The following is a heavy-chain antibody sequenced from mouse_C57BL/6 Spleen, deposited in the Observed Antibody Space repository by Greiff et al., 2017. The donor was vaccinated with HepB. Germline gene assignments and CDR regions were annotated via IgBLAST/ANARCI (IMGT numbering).Heavy chain of an antibody. Sequence: QVQLQQPGAELVKPGASVKLSCKASGYTFTSYWMHWVKQRPGQGLEWIGMIHPNSGSTNYNEKFKSKATLTVDKSSSTAYMQLSSLTSEDSAVYYCARGEIRDYGFDYWGQGTTLTVSS. CDR2: IHPNSGST. V-gene: IGHV1-64*01. D-gene: IGHD2-4*01. CDR3: ARGEIRDYGFDY. CDR1: GYTFTSYW. J-gene: IGHJ2*01.